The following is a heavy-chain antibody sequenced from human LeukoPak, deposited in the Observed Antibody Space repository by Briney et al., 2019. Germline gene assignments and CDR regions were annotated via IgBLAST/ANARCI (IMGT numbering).Heavy chain of an antibody. J-gene: IGHJ4*02. CDR1: GFTFSSYG. D-gene: IGHD2-2*02. Sequence: GGSLRLSCAASGFTFSSYGMHWVRQAPGKGLEWVVFIRYDGSNKYYADSVQGRFTISRDNSKNTLYMQMNSLRGEDTAVYYCAKMCPLLSSTSCYNYWGQGTLVTVSS. V-gene: IGHV3-30*02. CDR2: IRYDGSNK. CDR3: AKMCPLLSSTSCYNY.